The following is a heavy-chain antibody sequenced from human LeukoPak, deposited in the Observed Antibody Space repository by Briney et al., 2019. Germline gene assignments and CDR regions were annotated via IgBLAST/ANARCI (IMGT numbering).Heavy chain of an antibody. D-gene: IGHD1-26*01. J-gene: IGHJ3*02. CDR2: IYYSGST. CDR1: GGSISSWY. CDR3: ARDSGSYYGAFDI. V-gene: IGHV4-59*01. Sequence: AETLSLTCSVSGGSISSWYWSWIRQPAGKGLEWIGYIYYSGSTNYNPSLKSRVTISVDTSKNQFSLKLSSVTAADTAVYYCARDSGSYYGAFDIWGQGTMVTVSS.